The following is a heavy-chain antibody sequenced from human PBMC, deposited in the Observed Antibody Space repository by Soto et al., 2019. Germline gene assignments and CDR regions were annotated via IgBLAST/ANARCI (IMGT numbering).Heavy chain of an antibody. J-gene: IGHJ3*02. CDR2: ISGNGGST. Sequence: GGSLRLSCAASGFTFSNYAMSWVRQAPGKGLEWVSGISGNGGSTYYADSVKGRFTISRDNSKNTLFVQMNSLRAEDTAIYYCAKGRDTAVAYDAFDIWGQGTTVTVSS. D-gene: IGHD5-18*01. V-gene: IGHV3-23*01. CDR3: AKGRDTAVAYDAFDI. CDR1: GFTFSNYA.